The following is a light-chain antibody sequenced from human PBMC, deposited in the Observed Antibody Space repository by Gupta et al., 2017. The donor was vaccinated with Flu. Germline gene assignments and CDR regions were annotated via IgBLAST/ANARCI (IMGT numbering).Light chain of an antibody. V-gene: IGLV1-44*01. CDR3: AAWDDSLNGEV. CDR2: SNN. Sequence: QSVLTQSPSESGTLGQRVTVTCSGSSSKIGSNTVNWYQHLAGTAPKLLIYSNNPRSSGVPDRFAGSKSGTSAALAISGLQADDDADYYCAAWDDSLNGEVFGGGTKLTVL. J-gene: IGLJ2*01. CDR1: SSKIGSNT.